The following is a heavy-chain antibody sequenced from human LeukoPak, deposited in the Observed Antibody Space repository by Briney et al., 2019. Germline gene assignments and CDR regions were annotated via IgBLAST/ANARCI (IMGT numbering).Heavy chain of an antibody. V-gene: IGHV3-21*01. D-gene: IGHD2-2*01. Sequence: GGSPRLSCAASGFTFSSYSMNWVRQAPGKGLEWVSSISSSSSYIYYADSVKGRFTISRDNAKNSLYLQMNSLRAEDTAVYYCVLQGYCSSTSCRERSFDYWGQGTLVTVSS. J-gene: IGHJ4*02. CDR2: ISSSSSYI. CDR3: VLQGYCSSTSCRERSFDY. CDR1: GFTFSSYS.